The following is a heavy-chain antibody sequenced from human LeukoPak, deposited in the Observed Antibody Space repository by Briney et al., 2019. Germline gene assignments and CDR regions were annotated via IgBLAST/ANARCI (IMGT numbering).Heavy chain of an antibody. J-gene: IGHJ2*01. Sequence: ASVKVSCKASGYIFTNYYIHWVRQVPGQGLEWMAMINPSGSNTNYAQKFQGRVTLTRDTSTSTVYMELNSLRSEDTAVYYCAGGVSWGGPYWYFDLWGRGTLVTVSP. D-gene: IGHD3-16*01. CDR2: INPSGSNT. V-gene: IGHV1-46*01. CDR1: GYIFTNYY. CDR3: AGGVSWGGPYWYFDL.